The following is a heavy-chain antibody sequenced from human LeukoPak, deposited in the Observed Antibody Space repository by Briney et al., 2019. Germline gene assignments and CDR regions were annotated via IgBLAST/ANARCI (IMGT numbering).Heavy chain of an antibody. Sequence: SETLSLTCTVSSGSISSYYWSWIRQPPGKGREWIGYIYYSGSTNYNPSLKSRVTISVDTSKNQFSLQLNSVTPEDTAVYYCARASSLGHFDYWGQGTLVTVSS. CDR3: ARASSLGHFDY. D-gene: IGHD7-27*01. CDR2: IYYSGST. J-gene: IGHJ4*02. CDR1: SGSISSYY. V-gene: IGHV4-59*12.